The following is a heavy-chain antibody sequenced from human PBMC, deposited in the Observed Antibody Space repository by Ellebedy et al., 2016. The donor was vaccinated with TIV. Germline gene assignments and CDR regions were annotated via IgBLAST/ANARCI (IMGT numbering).Heavy chain of an antibody. V-gene: IGHV1-69*04. Sequence: AASVKVSCKASGGTFSSYAISWVRQAPGQGLEWMGRIIPILGIANYAQNFQGRVTITADKSTSTAYMELSSLRSEDTAVYYCARVKWELPFDYWGQGTLVTVSS. CDR3: ARVKWELPFDY. CDR1: GGTFSSYA. CDR2: IIPILGIA. J-gene: IGHJ4*02. D-gene: IGHD1-26*01.